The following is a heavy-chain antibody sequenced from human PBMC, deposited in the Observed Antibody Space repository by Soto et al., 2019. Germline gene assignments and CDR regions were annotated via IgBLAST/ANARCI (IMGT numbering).Heavy chain of an antibody. CDR3: ARLGGYVSVGYYYLWDS. CDR2: INHSGST. Sequence: QLQLQESGPGLVKPSETLSLTCPVSDGSMNSDSSYWGWIRQPPGKGLEWIGVINHSGSTYHNLSPKGRVTMSVAASRNQFSLKLTSMTAADTAGYDCARLGGYVSVGYYYLWDSWGQGTLVTVSS. CDR1: DGSMNSDSSY. V-gene: IGHV4-39*01. D-gene: IGHD3-22*01. J-gene: IGHJ4*02.